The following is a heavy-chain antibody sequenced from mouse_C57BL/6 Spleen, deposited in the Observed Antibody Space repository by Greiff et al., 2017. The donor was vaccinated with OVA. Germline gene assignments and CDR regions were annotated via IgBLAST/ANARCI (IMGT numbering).Heavy chain of an antibody. J-gene: IGHJ2*01. CDR2: ISYDGSN. Sequence: VQLQQSGPGLVKPSQSLSLTCSVTGYSITSGYYWNWIRQFPGNKLEWMGYISYDGSNNYNPSLKNRISITRDTSKNQFFLKLNSVTTEDTATYYCARRRVYGNYLDYWGQGTTLTVSS. CDR3: ARRRVYGNYLDY. CDR1: GYSITSGYY. V-gene: IGHV3-6*01. D-gene: IGHD2-1*01.